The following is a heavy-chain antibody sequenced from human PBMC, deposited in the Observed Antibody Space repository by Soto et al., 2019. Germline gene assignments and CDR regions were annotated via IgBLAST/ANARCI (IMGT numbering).Heavy chain of an antibody. Sequence: SETLSLTCAVSGGSITTSNWWSWVRQPPGKGLEWIGEIYPSGNTNYNPSLGSQVTITLDKSKNQFSLKVTYVTAADTGVYFCARVMGVASGGPSEYWGPGTLVTVSS. CDR3: ARVMGVASGGPSEY. CDR1: GGSITTSNW. D-gene: IGHD2-15*01. J-gene: IGHJ4*02. V-gene: IGHV4-4*02. CDR2: IYPSGNT.